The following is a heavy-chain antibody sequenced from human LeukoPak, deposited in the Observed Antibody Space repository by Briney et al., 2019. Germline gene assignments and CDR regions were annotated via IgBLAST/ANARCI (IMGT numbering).Heavy chain of an antibody. Sequence: GGSLRLSCAASGFTFSNHDMSWVRQAPGQGLEWGSSISGSGGSTYYADSVKGRFTISRDNSKNTLYLQMNSLRAEDTAVYYCAKDRICTNGVCFFDYWGQGTLVTVSS. CDR2: ISGSGGST. CDR3: AKDRICTNGVCFFDY. J-gene: IGHJ4*02. D-gene: IGHD2-8*01. V-gene: IGHV3-23*01. CDR1: GFTFSNHD.